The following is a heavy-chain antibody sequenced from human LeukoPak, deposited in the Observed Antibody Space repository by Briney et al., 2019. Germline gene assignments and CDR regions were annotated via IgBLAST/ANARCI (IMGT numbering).Heavy chain of an antibody. CDR2: INPNSGGT. CDR1: GYTFTGYY. J-gene: IGHJ1*01. V-gene: IGHV1-2*02. CDR3: ARSTTPNENEYFEH. D-gene: IGHD2/OR15-2a*01. Sequence: EASVKVSCKASGYTFTGYYMHWVRQAPGQGLEWMGWINPNSGGTNYAQKFQGRVTMTRDTSISTAYMELSRLRSDDTAVYYCARSTTPNENEYFEHWGQGTLVTVSS.